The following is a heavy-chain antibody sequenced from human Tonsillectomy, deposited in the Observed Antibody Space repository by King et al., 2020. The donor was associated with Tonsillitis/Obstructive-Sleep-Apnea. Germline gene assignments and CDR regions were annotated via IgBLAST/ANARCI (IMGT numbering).Heavy chain of an antibody. V-gene: IGHV3-11*05. CDR3: AIQLNKQYHHFMDV. D-gene: IGHD1-1*01. CDR2: ISGSSGHT. J-gene: IGHJ6*03. Sequence: VQLVESGGGLVEPGGSLRLSCAASGFTFSDYYMNCIRQVPGKGLEWVAYISGSSGHTDYADPVKGRLTVSRDNAKNSLYLQMNSLRAEDTAVYYCAIQLNKQYHHFMDVWGKGTTVIVSS. CDR1: GFTFSDYY.